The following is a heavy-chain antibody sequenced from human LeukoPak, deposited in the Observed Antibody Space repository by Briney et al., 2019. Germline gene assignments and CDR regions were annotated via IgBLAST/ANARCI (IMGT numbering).Heavy chain of an antibody. D-gene: IGHD3-22*01. J-gene: IGHJ4*02. V-gene: IGHV4-4*07. CDR2: IYTSGST. Sequence: PSETLSLTCTVSGGSISSYYWSWIRQPAGKGLEWIGRIYTSGSTNYNPSLKSRVTMSVDTYKNQCTLKLSSVTAADTAVYYCARGGYYYDSSGTYYFDYWGQGTLVTVSS. CDR3: ARGGYYYDSSGTYYFDY. CDR1: GGSISSYY.